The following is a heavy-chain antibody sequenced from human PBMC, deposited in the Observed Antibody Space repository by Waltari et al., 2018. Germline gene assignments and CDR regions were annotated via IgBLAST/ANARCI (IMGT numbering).Heavy chain of an antibody. CDR3: ARDVTTVTTGAYFDY. V-gene: IGHV1-69*01. Sequence: QVQLVQSGAEVKKPGSSVKVSCKASGGTFSSDGISWVRQAPGQGLEWMGGINPLFGVPNYAQKFQGRVTITADESTSTAYMDVSSLTSEDTAVYYCARDVTTVTTGAYFDYWGQGTLVIVSS. CDR2: INPLFGVP. D-gene: IGHD4-17*01. CDR1: GGTFSSDG. J-gene: IGHJ4*01.